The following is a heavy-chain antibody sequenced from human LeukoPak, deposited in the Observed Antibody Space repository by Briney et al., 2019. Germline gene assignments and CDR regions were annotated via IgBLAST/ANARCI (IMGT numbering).Heavy chain of an antibody. CDR2: IKQDGSEK. V-gene: IGHV3-7*03. CDR3: ARISSGWEYYFDY. D-gene: IGHD6-19*01. CDR1: GFTFSNYR. J-gene: IGHJ4*02. Sequence: PGGSLRLSCTASGFTFSNYRMNWVRQAPGKGLEWVANIKQDGSEKYYVDSVKGRFTISRDNAKNSLYLQMNSLRAEDTAVYYCARISSGWEYYFDYWGQGTLVTVSS.